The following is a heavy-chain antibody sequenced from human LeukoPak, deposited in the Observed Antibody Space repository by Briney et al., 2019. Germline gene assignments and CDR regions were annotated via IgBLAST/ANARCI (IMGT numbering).Heavy chain of an antibody. D-gene: IGHD5-18*01. CDR2: ISSRSNYI. CDR3: AKDQEWDSGYSYGSDY. CDR1: GFTFSSYS. J-gene: IGHJ4*02. Sequence: GGSLRLSCAASGFTFSSYSMNWVRQAPGKGLEWVSSISSRSNYIYYADSVKGRSTISRDNSKNTLYLQMNSLRAEDTAVYYCAKDQEWDSGYSYGSDYWGQGTLVTVSS. V-gene: IGHV3-21*04.